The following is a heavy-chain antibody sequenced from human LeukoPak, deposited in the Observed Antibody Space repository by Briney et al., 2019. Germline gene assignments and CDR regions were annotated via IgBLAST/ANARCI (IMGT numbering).Heavy chain of an antibody. CDR2: ISDSGGST. CDR3: AKDLRPSDY. Sequence: GGSLRLSCAASGFTFSSSAMSWVRQAPGKGLGWVSAISDSGGSTFYTASVKGRFTIFRDNSKNTLYLQMDSLRAEDTAVYYCAKDLRPSDYWGQGTLVTVSS. CDR1: GFTFSSSA. V-gene: IGHV3-23*01. J-gene: IGHJ4*02. D-gene: IGHD2-2*01.